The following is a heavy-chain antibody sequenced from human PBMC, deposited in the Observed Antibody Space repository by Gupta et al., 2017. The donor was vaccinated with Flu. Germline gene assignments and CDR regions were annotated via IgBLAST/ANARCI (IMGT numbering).Heavy chain of an antibody. V-gene: IGHV3-33*01. Sequence: QVQLVESGGGVVQPGRSLRLSCAASGFTFSSYGMHWVRQAPGKGLEWVAVIWYDGSNKYYADSVKGRFTISRDNSKNTLYLQMNSLRAEDTAVYYCASNLITGTLDYWGQGTLVTVSS. CDR3: ASNLITGTLDY. CDR2: IWYDGSNK. J-gene: IGHJ4*02. CDR1: GFTFSSYG. D-gene: IGHD1-20*01.